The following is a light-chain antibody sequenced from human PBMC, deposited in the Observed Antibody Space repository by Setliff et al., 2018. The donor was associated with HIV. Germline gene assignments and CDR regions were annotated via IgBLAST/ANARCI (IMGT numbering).Light chain of an antibody. Sequence: SALTQPPSASGTPGQRVTISCSGSSSNIASNYVFWYQHVPGTAPKLLIYTNNQRPSGVPDRFSGSKSGTSASLAISELRSEDEADYYCAAWDDSLSGYVFGTGTKVTVL. CDR3: AAWDDSLSGYV. V-gene: IGLV1-47*01. J-gene: IGLJ1*01. CDR1: SSNIASNY. CDR2: TNN.